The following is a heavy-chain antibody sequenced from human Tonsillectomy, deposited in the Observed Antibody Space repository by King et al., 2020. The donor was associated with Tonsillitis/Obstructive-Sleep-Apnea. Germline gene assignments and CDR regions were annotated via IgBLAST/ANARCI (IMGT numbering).Heavy chain of an antibody. Sequence: VQLVESGPEVKKPGASVKVSCKTSGYTFSNSGISWVRQAPGQGLEWMGWISVYNGNTHYAQRFQDRVTMTTDIYTTTAFMELRSLRSDDTAVYYCARGNDYTWFDPWGQGTLVTVSS. J-gene: IGHJ5*02. V-gene: IGHV1-18*01. CDR3: ARGNDYTWFDP. CDR2: ISVYNGNT. CDR1: GYTFSNSG. D-gene: IGHD4-11*01.